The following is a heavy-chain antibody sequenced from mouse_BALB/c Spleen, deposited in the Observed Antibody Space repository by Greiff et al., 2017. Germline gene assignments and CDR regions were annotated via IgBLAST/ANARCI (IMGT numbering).Heavy chain of an antibody. Sequence: EVQLVESGGGLVQPGGSLKLSCAASGFTFSSYTMSWVRQTPEKRLEWVAYISNGGGSTYYPDTVKGRFTISRDNAKNTLYLQMSSLKSEDTAMYYCARYGPYAMDYWGQGTSVTVSS. CDR2: ISNGGGST. CDR1: GFTFSSYT. J-gene: IGHJ4*01. D-gene: IGHD2-10*02. V-gene: IGHV5-12-2*01. CDR3: ARYGPYAMDY.